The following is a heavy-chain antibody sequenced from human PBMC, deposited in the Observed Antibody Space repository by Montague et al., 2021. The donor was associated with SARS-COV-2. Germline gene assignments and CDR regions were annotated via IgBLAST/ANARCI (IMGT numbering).Heavy chain of an antibody. CDR2: IYYSGST. J-gene: IGHJ2*01. Sequence: SETLSLTCTVSGGSISSYYWSWIRQPPGKALEWTGYIYYSGSTNYNPSLNSRVTISVDTSKNQFSLKLTSVTAADTAVYYCARAADGCPSGSHYYDFWGRGTLVTVSS. V-gene: IGHV4-59*01. D-gene: IGHD1-26*01. CDR1: GGSISSYY. CDR3: ARAADGCPSGSHYYDF.